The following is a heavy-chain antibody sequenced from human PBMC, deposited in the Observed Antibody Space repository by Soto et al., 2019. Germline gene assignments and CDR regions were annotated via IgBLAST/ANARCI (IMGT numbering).Heavy chain of an antibody. V-gene: IGHV1-8*01. CDR3: AKVSRRGSAIDFDY. D-gene: IGHD3-10*01. CDR2: MNPTSGDT. J-gene: IGHJ4*02. Sequence: QVQLVQSGAEVKKPGASVKVSCKASGYTFSSYDINWVRQATGQGLEWMGWMNPTSGDTGYAQKFQGRVTMNRNTSITTAYMELYSLRSEDTAVYYCAKVSRRGSAIDFDYWGQGTLVTVSP. CDR1: GYTFSSYD.